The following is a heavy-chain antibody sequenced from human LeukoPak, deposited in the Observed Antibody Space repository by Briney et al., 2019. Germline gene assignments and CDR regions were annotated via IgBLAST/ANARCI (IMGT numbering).Heavy chain of an antibody. CDR1: GGSFSGYY. V-gene: IGHV4-34*01. J-gene: IGHJ4*02. Sequence: SETLSLTCAVYGGSFSGYYWSWIRQPPGKGLEWIGEINHSGSTNYNPSLKSRVTISVDTSKNQFSLKLSSVTAADTAVYYCARVSSSSWDYFDYWGQGTLSPSPQ. CDR3: ARVSSSSWDYFDY. D-gene: IGHD6-13*01. CDR2: INHSGST.